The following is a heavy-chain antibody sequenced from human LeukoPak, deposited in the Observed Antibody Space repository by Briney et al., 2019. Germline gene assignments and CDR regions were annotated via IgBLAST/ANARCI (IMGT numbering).Heavy chain of an antibody. CDR1: GGSISSYY. CDR2: IYFSGTT. CDR3: AREAPSRHYYGMDV. Sequence: SETLSLTCTVPGGSISSYYWNWSRQPPGKGLEWLGYIYFSGTTNYNPSLKSRVTISVDTSKNQFSLKLNSVTAADTAVYYCAREAPSRHYYGMDVWGQGTTVTVSS. V-gene: IGHV4-59*01. J-gene: IGHJ6*02.